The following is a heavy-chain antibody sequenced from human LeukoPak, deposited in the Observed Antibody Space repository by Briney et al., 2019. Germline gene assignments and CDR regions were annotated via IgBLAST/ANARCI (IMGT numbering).Heavy chain of an antibody. CDR3: VPGEWLAREGY. J-gene: IGHJ4*02. V-gene: IGHV3-21*01. Sequence: GGSLRLSCAASGFRFNNYPMDWVRQAPGKGLEWVSSISSSSSYIYYADSVKGRFTISRDNAKNSLYLQMNSLRAEDTAVYYCVPGEWLAREGYWGQGTLVTVSS. CDR2: ISSSSSYI. CDR1: GFRFNNYP. D-gene: IGHD3-3*01.